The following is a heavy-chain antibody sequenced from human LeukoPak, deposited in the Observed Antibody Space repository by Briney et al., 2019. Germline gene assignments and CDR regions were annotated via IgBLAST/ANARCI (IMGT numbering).Heavy chain of an antibody. V-gene: IGHV3-23*01. CDR2: ISGSGGST. D-gene: IGHD3-22*01. CDR3: AKVWFGGDSSGLRSDY. J-gene: IGHJ4*02. CDR1: GFTFSSYA. Sequence: GRSLRLSCAASGFTFSSYAMSWVRQAPGKGLEWVSAISGSGGSTYYADSVKGRFTISRDNSKNTLYLQMNSLRAEDTAVYYCAKVWFGGDSSGLRSDYRGQGTLVTVSS.